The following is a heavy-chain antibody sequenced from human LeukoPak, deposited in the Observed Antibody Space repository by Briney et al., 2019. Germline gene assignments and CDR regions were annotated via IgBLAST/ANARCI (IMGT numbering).Heavy chain of an antibody. CDR1: GGSISSYY. Sequence: SETLSLTCTVSGGSISSYYGSWIRQPPGKGLEWIGNIYYSGSTNYNPSLKSRVTISVDTSKNQFSLKLSSVTAADTAVYYCARGTGTRSFDYWGQGTLVTVPS. V-gene: IGHV4-59*01. CDR2: IYYSGST. CDR3: ARGTGTRSFDY. D-gene: IGHD1-7*01. J-gene: IGHJ4*02.